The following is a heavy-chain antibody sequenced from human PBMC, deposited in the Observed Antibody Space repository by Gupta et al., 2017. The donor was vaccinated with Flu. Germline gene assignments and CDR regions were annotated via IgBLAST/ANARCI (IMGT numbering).Heavy chain of an antibody. D-gene: IGHD6-13*01. Sequence: RQAQGKGLEWVSSISWNSGTIAYADSVKGRFTISRDNAKNSLYLQMNSLRAEHTALYFCAKDSLSSSWALFDYWGQGTLVTVSS. J-gene: IGHJ4*02. CDR3: AKDSLSSSWALFDY. CDR2: ISWNSGTI. V-gene: IGHV3-9*01.